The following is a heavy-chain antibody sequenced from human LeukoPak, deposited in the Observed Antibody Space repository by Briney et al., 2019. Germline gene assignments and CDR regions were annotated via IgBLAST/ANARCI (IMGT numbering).Heavy chain of an antibody. J-gene: IGHJ3*02. V-gene: IGHV3-11*05. CDR3: AREFGDYYDSSGYWVRAFDI. Sequence: GGSLRLSCAASGFTFSDYYMSWIRQAPGKGLEWVSYISSSSSYTNYADSVKGRFTISRDNAKNSLYLQMNSLTAEDTAVYYCAREFGDYYDSSGYWVRAFDIWGQGTMVTVSS. CDR2: ISSSSSYT. D-gene: IGHD3-22*01. CDR1: GFTFSDYY.